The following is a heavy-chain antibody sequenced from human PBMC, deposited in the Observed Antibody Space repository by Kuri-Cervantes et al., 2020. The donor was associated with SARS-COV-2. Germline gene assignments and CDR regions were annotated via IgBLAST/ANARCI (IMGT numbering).Heavy chain of an antibody. D-gene: IGHD3-3*01. Sequence: GESLKISCAASGFTFSSYGMHWVRQAPGKGLEWVAVISYDGSNKYYADSAKGRFTISRDNSKNTLYLQMNSLRAEDTAVYYCAKDVYDFWTAYPQASAAGDYHYYGLDVWGQGTTVTVSS. CDR2: ISYDGSNK. CDR1: GFTFSSYG. V-gene: IGHV3-30*18. J-gene: IGHJ6*02. CDR3: AKDVYDFWTAYPQASAAGDYHYYGLDV.